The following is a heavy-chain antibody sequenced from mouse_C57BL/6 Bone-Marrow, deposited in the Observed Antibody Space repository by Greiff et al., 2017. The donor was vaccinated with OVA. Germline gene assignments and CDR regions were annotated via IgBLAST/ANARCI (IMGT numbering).Heavy chain of an antibody. CDR1: GFTFSSYG. CDR3: ARPLITTVVPRFAY. Sequence: EVKLVESGGDLVKPGGSLKLSCAASGFTFSSYGMSWVRQTPDKRLEWVATISSGGSYTYYPDSVKGRFTISRDNAKNTLYLQMSSLKSEDTAMYYCARPLITTVVPRFAYWGQGTLVTVSA. D-gene: IGHD1-1*01. CDR2: ISSGGSYT. V-gene: IGHV5-6*01. J-gene: IGHJ3*01.